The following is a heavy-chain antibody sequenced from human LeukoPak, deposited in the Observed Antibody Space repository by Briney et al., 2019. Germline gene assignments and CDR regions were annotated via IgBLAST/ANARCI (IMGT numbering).Heavy chain of an antibody. CDR1: GDSVSSNSAA. CDR2: TYYRSKWYN. J-gene: IGHJ4*02. V-gene: IGHV6-1*01. CDR3: ARDTWGYYDSSGYFLDY. Sequence: SQTLSLTCAISGDSVSSNSAAWNWIRPSPSSGLEWLGRTYYRSKWYNDYAVSVKSRITINPDTSKNQFSLQLNSVTPEDTAVYYCARDTWGYYDSSGYFLDYWGQGTLVTVSS. D-gene: IGHD3-22*01.